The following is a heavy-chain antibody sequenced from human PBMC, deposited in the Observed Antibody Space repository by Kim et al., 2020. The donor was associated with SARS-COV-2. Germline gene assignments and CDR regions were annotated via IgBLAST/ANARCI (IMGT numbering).Heavy chain of an antibody. CDR2: IKQDGSEK. CDR1: GFTFSSYW. J-gene: IGHJ6*02. CDR3: ARGGDDYGDYVYYYYYGMDV. D-gene: IGHD4-17*01. Sequence: GGSLRLSCAASGFTFSSYWMSWVRQAPGKGLEWVANIKQDGSEKYYVDSVKGRFTISRDNAKNSLYLQMNSLRAEDTAVYYCARGGDDYGDYVYYYYYGMDVWDQGTTVIVSS. V-gene: IGHV3-7*01.